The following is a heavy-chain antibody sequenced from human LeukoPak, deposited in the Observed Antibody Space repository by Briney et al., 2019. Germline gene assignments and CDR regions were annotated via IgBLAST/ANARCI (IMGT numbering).Heavy chain of an antibody. V-gene: IGHV3-7*01. CDR2: IKQDGSEK. CDR1: GFTFSSYG. CDR3: ARVGSSGWYYFDY. D-gene: IGHD6-19*01. Sequence: GGSLRLSCAASGFTFSSYGMSWARQAPGKGLEWVANIKQDGSEKYYVDSVKGRFTISRDNAKNSLYLQMNSLRAEDTAVYYCARVGSSGWYYFDYWGQGTLVTVSS. J-gene: IGHJ4*02.